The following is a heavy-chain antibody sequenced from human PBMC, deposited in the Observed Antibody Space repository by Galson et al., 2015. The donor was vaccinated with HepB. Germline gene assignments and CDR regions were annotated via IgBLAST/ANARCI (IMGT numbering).Heavy chain of an antibody. J-gene: IGHJ2*01. CDR3: ARRAPYRGLSYWYFDV. CDR1: GYIFTNYW. Sequence: QSGAEVKKPGESLKISCKGSGYIFTNYWIGWVRQMPGKGLEWMGIIYPGDSDTRYSPSFQGQVTISADKSLNTAYLQWNSLKASDTAMYYCARRAPYRGLSYWYFDVWGRGTQVTVSS. D-gene: IGHD3-10*01. V-gene: IGHV5-51*01. CDR2: IYPGDSDT.